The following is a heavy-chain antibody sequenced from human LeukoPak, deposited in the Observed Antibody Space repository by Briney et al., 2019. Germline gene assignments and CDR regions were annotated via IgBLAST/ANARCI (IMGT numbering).Heavy chain of an antibody. CDR3: AREGSDDGSYYFDY. J-gene: IGHJ4*02. CDR2: IWYDGSNK. Sequence: GGSLRPSCAASGFTFSSYGMHWVRQAPGKGLEWVAVIWYDGSNKYYADSVKGRFTISRDNSKNTLYLQMNSLRAEDTAVYYCAREGSDDGSYYFDYWGQGTLVTVSS. D-gene: IGHD3-10*01. V-gene: IGHV3-33*01. CDR1: GFTFSSYG.